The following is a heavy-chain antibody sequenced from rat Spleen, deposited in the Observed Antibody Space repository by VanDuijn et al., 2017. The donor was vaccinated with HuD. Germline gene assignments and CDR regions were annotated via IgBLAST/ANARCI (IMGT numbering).Heavy chain of an antibody. CDR2: ITNTVGST. D-gene: IGHD1-10*01. CDR3: ARGGNNYGWFAY. Sequence: EVQLVESGGGLVQPGRSLKLSCVASGFTFNNYWMTWIRQAPGKGLEWFASITNTVGSTYYPDSVKGRFTISRDNAKSTLYLQMDSLRAEDTASYYCARGGNNYGWFAYWGQGTLVTVSS. V-gene: IGHV5-31*01. J-gene: IGHJ3*01. CDR1: GFTFNNYW.